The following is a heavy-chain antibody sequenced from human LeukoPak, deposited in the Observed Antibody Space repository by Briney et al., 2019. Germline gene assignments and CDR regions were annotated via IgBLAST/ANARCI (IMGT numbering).Heavy chain of an antibody. CDR1: GGSISSYY. D-gene: IGHD3-10*01. CDR3: ARRRPYGSGIGYFDL. V-gene: IGHV4-59*08. Sequence: PSETLSLTCTVSGGSISSYYWSWIRQPPGKGLEWIGYIYYSGNTNYNPSLKSRVTISVDTSKNQFSLKLSSVTAADTAVYYCARRRPYGSGIGYFDLWGRGTLVTVSS. CDR2: IYYSGNT. J-gene: IGHJ2*01.